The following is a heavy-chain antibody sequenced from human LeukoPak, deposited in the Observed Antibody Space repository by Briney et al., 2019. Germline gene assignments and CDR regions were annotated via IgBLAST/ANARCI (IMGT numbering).Heavy chain of an antibody. J-gene: IGHJ4*02. Sequence: SETLSLTCTVSGGSISSYYWSWIRQPPGKGLEWIGYIYYSGSTNYNPSLKSRVTISVDTSKNQFSLKLSSVTVADTAVYYCAAIEIATVSFTYWGQGTLVTVSS. V-gene: IGHV4-59*08. CDR1: GGSISSYY. D-gene: IGHD1-26*01. CDR2: IYYSGST. CDR3: AAIEIATVSFTY.